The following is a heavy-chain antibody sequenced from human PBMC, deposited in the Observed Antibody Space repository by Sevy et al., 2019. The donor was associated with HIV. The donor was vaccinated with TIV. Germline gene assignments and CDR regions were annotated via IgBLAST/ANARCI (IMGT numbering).Heavy chain of an antibody. CDR3: ARDRRGYSGYDPPNWFDP. D-gene: IGHD5-12*01. CDR2: ISSSSSYI. CDR1: GFTFSSYS. Sequence: GGSLRLSCAASGFTFSSYSMNWVHQAPGKGLEWVSSISSSSSYIYYADSVKGRFTISRDNAKNSLYLQMNSLRAEDTAVYYCARDRRGYSGYDPPNWFDPWGQGTLVTVSS. V-gene: IGHV3-21*01. J-gene: IGHJ5*02.